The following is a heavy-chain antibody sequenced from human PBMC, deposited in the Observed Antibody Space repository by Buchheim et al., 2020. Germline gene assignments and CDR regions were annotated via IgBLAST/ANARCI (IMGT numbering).Heavy chain of an antibody. CDR2: IYYSGST. CDR3: ARDMGRGIWYYYGMDV. J-gene: IGHJ6*02. CDR1: GGSIWCYV. V-gene: IGHV4-59*01. D-gene: IGHD3-10*01. Sequence: QVQLQESGPGLVKPSETLSLTCTVSGGSIWCYVWSWIRQPPGKGLEWIGYIYYSGSTNYNPSLKSRVPTPVDPSKNQFSLKLSAVTAADTAVYYCARDMGRGIWYYYGMDVWGQGTT.